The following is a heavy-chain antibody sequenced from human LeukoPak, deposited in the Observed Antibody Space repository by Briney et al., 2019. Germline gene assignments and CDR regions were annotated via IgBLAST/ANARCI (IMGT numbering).Heavy chain of an antibody. CDR3: ARDGDSSGYYYAYFDY. CDR1: GYSISSGYY. V-gene: IGHV4-38-2*02. D-gene: IGHD3-22*01. J-gene: IGHJ4*02. Sequence: SETLSLTCAVSGYSISSGYYWGWIRQPPGKGLEWIGSIYHSGSTYYNPSLKSRVTISVDTSKNQFSLKLSSVTAADTAVYYCARDGDSSGYYYAYFDYWGQGTLVTVSS. CDR2: IYHSGST.